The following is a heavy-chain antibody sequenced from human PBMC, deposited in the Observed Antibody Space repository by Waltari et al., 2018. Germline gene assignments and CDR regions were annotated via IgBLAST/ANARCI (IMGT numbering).Heavy chain of an antibody. Sequence: QVQLVQSGAEVKKPGASVKVSCKASGYTFTGYYMHWVRQAPGQGLEWMGWINPNRGGTNYAQKFQGRVTMTRDTSISTAYMELSRLRSDDTAVYYCARGGGSSSEYYYYGMDVWGQGTTVTVSS. J-gene: IGHJ6*02. CDR3: ARGGGSSSEYYYYGMDV. CDR2: INPNRGGT. D-gene: IGHD6-6*01. CDR1: GYTFTGYY. V-gene: IGHV1-2*02.